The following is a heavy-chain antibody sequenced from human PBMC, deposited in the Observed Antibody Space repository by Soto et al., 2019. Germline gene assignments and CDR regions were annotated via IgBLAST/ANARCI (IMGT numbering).Heavy chain of an antibody. V-gene: IGHV4-4*07. Sequence: SETLSLTCTVSGGSISSYYWSWIRQPAGKGLEWIGRIYTSGSTNYNPSLKSRVTMSVDTFKNQFSLKLSSVTAADTAVYYCARATHYGSGSYYILFDYWGQGTLVTVSS. D-gene: IGHD3-10*01. J-gene: IGHJ4*02. CDR1: GGSISSYY. CDR2: IYTSGST. CDR3: ARATHYGSGSYYILFDY.